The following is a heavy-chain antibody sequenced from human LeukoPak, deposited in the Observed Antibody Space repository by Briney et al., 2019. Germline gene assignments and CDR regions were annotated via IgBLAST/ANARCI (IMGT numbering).Heavy chain of an antibody. J-gene: IGHJ4*02. CDR3: ARKYYDILTTYTLPFDY. D-gene: IGHD3-9*01. V-gene: IGHV1-2*07. Sequence: ASVKVSCKASGYTFTDYYIHWVRQAPGQGLEWMGWVNPKSGGTNYAHKFRGRVTMTGDTSIGTAYMELSWLTSDDTAVYYCARKYYDILTTYTLPFDYWGQGTLVTVSS. CDR1: GYTFTDYY. CDR2: VNPKSGGT.